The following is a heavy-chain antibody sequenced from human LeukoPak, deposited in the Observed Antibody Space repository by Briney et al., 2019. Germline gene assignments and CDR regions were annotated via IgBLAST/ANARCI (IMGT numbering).Heavy chain of an antibody. Sequence: GASVKVSCKASGYIFTNYGINWVGQAPGQGLEGMGWISAYNGNTKYTQKLQDRVTMTTDSSTSTAHMELKTLRSDDTAVYFCARAGYSRFVDDLDYWGQGTLVTVSS. CDR3: ARAGYSRFVDDLDY. CDR2: ISAYNGNT. D-gene: IGHD1-26*01. J-gene: IGHJ4*02. V-gene: IGHV1-18*01. CDR1: GYIFTNYG.